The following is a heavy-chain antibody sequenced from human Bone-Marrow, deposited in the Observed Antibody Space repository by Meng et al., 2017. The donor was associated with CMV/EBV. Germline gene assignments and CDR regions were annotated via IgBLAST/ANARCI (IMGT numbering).Heavy chain of an antibody. CDR2: ISSSGSMK. V-gene: IGHV3-48*03. D-gene: IGHD5-12*01. CDR3: ARDGVGYGAYWYFDY. CDR1: GFTFSSYE. J-gene: IGHJ4*02. Sequence: GGSLRLSCAASGFTFSSYEMNWVRQAPGKGLEWISYISSSGSMKYYADSVKGRFIISRDNAKNSLFLQMNSLIAEDTAIYYCARDGVGYGAYWYFDYWGEGTLVTVPQ.